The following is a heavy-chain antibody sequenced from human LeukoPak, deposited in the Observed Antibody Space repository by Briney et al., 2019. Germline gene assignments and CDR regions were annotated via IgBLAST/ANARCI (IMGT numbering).Heavy chain of an antibody. Sequence: GGSLRLSCEASGFDFSGFGMHWVRQVPGKGLVWVSRLNTDGSSTSYADSVKGRFTISRDNAKNTLYLQMNSLRAEDTAVYYCARYYGSGTYTLDYWGQGTLVTVSS. D-gene: IGHD3-10*01. J-gene: IGHJ4*02. CDR2: LNTDGSST. V-gene: IGHV3-74*01. CDR3: ARYYGSGTYTLDY. CDR1: GFDFSGFG.